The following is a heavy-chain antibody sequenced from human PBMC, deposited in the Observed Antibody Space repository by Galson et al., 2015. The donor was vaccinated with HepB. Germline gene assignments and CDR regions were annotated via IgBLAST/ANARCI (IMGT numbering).Heavy chain of an antibody. Sequence: TLSLTCTVSGGSISNGSYYWSWIRQPAGRGLEWIGRINTSGKTNYNPSLKSRVTMSVDTSRNQFSLRLNSVTAADTAVYYCARDRPPNVAVGWGQGTLVTVSS. CDR1: GGSISNGSYY. D-gene: IGHD6-19*01. CDR3: ARDRPPNVAVG. J-gene: IGHJ4*02. V-gene: IGHV4-61*02. CDR2: INTSGKT.